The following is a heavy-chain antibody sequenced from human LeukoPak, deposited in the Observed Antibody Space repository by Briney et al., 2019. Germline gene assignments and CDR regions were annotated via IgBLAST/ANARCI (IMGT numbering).Heavy chain of an antibody. CDR1: GYTFTSYG. CDR2: INTYTGNP. V-gene: IGHV7-4-1*02. J-gene: IGHJ4*02. D-gene: IGHD4-17*01. CDR3: ARPTEDDYFDY. Sequence: GASVKVSCKASGYTFTSYGISWVRQAPGQGLEWMGWINTYTGNPTYAQGFTGRFVFSLDTSVSTAYLQISSLKAEDTAVYYCARPTEDDYFDYWGQGTLVTVSS.